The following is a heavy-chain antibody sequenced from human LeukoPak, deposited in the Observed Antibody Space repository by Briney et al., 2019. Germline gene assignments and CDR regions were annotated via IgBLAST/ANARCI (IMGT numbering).Heavy chain of an antibody. V-gene: IGHV4-30-4*01. J-gene: IGHJ3*02. Sequence: WVRRAPGKGLEWIGYIYYSGSTYYNPSLKSRVTISVDTSKNQFSLKLSSVTAADTAVYYCARGGRVNGAFDIWGQGTMVTVSS. D-gene: IGHD2-8*01. CDR3: ARGGRVNGAFDI. CDR2: IYYSGST.